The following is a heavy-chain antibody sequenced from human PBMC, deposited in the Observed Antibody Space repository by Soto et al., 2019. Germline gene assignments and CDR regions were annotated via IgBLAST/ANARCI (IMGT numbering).Heavy chain of an antibody. CDR1: CYTFSMYG. D-gene: IGHD1-26*01. V-gene: IGHV1-18*01. CDR3: ARERKWEPLPS. J-gene: IGHJ5*02. Sequence: QVQLVQSGAEVREPGASVKVSCKTSCYTFSMYGITWVRQAPGQGHEWMGWINGNTGHTIYAMNLEDRLTIITDTSTSTAYMELRSLNSDDTAVYYCARERKWEPLPSWGQGNLVSVSS. CDR2: INGNTGHT.